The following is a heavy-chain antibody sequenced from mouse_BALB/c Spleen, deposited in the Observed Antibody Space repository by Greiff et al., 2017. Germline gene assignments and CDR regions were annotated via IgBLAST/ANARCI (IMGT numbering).Heavy chain of an antibody. CDR2: ISSGGST. Sequence: EVNLVESGGGLVKPGGSLKLSCAASGFTFSSYAMSWVRQTPEKRLEWVASISSGGSTYYPDSVKGRFTISRDNARNILYLQMSSLRSEDTAMYYCAREGGYYGSSLSFAYWGQGTLVTVSA. CDR1: GFTFSSYA. J-gene: IGHJ3*01. D-gene: IGHD1-1*01. V-gene: IGHV5-6-5*01. CDR3: AREGGYYGSSLSFAY.